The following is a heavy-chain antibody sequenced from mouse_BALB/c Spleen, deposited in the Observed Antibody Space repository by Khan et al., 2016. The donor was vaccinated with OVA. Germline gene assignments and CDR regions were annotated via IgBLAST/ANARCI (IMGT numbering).Heavy chain of an antibody. CDR1: GFTFSSYA. CDR2: ISSAGDYT. J-gene: IGHJ3*01. Sequence: EVELVESGGGLVEPGGPLKLSCAASGFTFSSYAMSWVRQTPEKRLEWVATISSAGDYTYYPASVKGRFTISRDNAKNTLYLPMSSPRSEDTAMYFCARHNYGPFAFWGQGTLVTVSA. CDR3: ARHNYGPFAF. D-gene: IGHD1-1*01. V-gene: IGHV5-9-3*01.